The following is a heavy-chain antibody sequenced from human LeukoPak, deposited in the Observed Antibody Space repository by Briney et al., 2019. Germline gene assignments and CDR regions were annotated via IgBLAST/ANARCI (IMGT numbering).Heavy chain of an antibody. CDR1: GFTFDDYT. V-gene: IGHV3-43*01. CDR3: ARGFPMIAVAIGGY. J-gene: IGHJ4*02. Sequence: PGGSLRLSCAASGFTFDDYTMHWVRQAPGKGLEWVSLFSWDGGSTYYADSVKGRFTISRDNSKNSLYLQMNSLRADDTAVYYCARGFPMIAVAIGGYWGQGTLVTVSS. CDR2: FSWDGGST. D-gene: IGHD3-22*01.